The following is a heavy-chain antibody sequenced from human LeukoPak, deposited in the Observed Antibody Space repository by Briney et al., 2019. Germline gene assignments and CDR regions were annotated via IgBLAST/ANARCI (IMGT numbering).Heavy chain of an antibody. CDR3: AKDRWTPMTVAHLFFDY. V-gene: IGHV3-23*01. J-gene: IGHJ4*02. D-gene: IGHD2-21*02. CDR2: ISDTGTST. Sequence: GGSLRLSCAASGFTFTSYTMSWVRQAPGRGLEWVSTISDTGTSTYYADSVKGRFTISRDNSKNTLHLQMNSLRAEDTAIYFCAKDRWTPMTVAHLFFDYWGQGTLVTVSS. CDR1: GFTFTSYT.